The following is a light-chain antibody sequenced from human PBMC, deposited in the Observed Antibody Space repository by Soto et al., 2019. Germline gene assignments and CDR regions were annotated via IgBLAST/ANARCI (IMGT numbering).Light chain of an antibody. Sequence: EIVLTQSPGTLSLSPGERVTLSCRASQSVSSKYLAWYQHKPGQAPRLHISGASTRATGIPARFSGSGSGTEFTLTISSLQPDDFATYYCQHYNSYSEAFGQGTKVDI. J-gene: IGKJ1*01. V-gene: IGKV3-20*01. CDR1: QSVSSKY. CDR2: GAS. CDR3: QHYNSYSEA.